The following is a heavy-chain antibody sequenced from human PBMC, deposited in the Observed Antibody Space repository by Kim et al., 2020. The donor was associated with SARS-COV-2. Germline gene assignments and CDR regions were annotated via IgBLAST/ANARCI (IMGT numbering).Heavy chain of an antibody. D-gene: IGHD3-3*01. J-gene: IGHJ6*02. CDR1: GFTFSSYS. Sequence: GGSLRLSCAASGFTFSSYSMNWVRQAPGKGLEWVSYISSSSSTIYYADSVKGRFTISRDNAKNSLYLQMNSLRAEDTAVYYCAREGGRYDFWSGYAYYYYVMDVWGQGTTVTVSS. V-gene: IGHV3-48*04. CDR2: ISSSSSTI. CDR3: AREGGRYDFWSGYAYYYYVMDV.